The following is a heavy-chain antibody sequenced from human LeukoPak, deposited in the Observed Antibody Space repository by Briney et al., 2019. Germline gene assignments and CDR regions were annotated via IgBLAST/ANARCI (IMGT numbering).Heavy chain of an antibody. CDR1: GFTFRSYW. D-gene: IGHD4-17*01. J-gene: IGHJ6*02. CDR3: ARDYGDPPLDYYGMDV. V-gene: IGHV3-7*01. Sequence: PGGSLRLSCAASGFTFRSYWMSWVRQAPGKGLEWVANIKQDGSEKYYVDSVKGRFTISRDNAKNSLYLQMNSLRAEDTAVYYCARDYGDPPLDYYGMDVWGQGTTVTVSS. CDR2: IKQDGSEK.